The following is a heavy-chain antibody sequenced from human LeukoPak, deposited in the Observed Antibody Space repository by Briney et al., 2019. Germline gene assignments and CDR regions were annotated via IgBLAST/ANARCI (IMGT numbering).Heavy chain of an antibody. CDR3: ARGLRIAGSYLDY. J-gene: IGHJ4*02. CDR1: GFTFSSYG. Sequence: PGGSLRLSWAASGFTFSSYGMHWVRQAPGKGLEWVSVIWYDGSNKYYADSVKGRFTISRDNSKNTLYLQMNSLRAEDTAVYYCARGLRIAGSYLDYWGQGTLVTVSS. CDR2: IWYDGSNK. D-gene: IGHD1-26*01. V-gene: IGHV3-33*01.